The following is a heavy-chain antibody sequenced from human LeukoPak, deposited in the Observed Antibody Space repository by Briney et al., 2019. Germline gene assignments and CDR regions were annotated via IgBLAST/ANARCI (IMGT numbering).Heavy chain of an antibody. J-gene: IGHJ4*02. CDR2: IYYSGST. Sequence: SETLSLTCTVSGGSISNYYWSWIRQPPGKGLEWIGYIYYSGSTNYNPSLKSRVTISVDTSKNQFSLKLSSVTAADTAVYYCARGRDGYNYYWGQGTLVTVSS. CDR3: ARGRDGYNYY. V-gene: IGHV4-59*01. CDR1: GGSISNYY. D-gene: IGHD5-24*01.